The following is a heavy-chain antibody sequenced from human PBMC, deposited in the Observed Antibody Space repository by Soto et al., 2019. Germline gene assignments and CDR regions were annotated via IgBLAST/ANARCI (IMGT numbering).Heavy chain of an antibody. J-gene: IGHJ6*02. CDR3: AVSTIPFLTTNYGMDV. V-gene: IGHV3-30*03. CDR2: ISYDGSNK. CDR1: GFTFSSYG. D-gene: IGHD3-22*01. Sequence: GGSLRLSCAASGFTFSSYGMHWVRQAPGKGLEWVAVISYDGSNKYYADSVKGRFTISRDNSKNTLYLQMNSLRAEDTAVYYCAVSTIPFLTTNYGMDVWGQGTTVTVSS.